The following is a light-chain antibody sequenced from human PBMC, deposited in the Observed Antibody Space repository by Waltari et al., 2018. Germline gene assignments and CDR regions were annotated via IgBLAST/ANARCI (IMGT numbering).Light chain of an antibody. CDR3: NSRDSSGNHLV. V-gene: IGLV3-19*01. CDR1: SLRSDY. J-gene: IGLJ2*01. CDR2: GKN. Sequence: SSELTQDPAVSVALGQTARITCQGDSLRSDYASWYQQKPGQAPVLVIYGKNNRPSGIPDRFSGSSSGNTASLTITGAQAEDEADYYCNSRDSSGNHLVFGGGTKLTVL.